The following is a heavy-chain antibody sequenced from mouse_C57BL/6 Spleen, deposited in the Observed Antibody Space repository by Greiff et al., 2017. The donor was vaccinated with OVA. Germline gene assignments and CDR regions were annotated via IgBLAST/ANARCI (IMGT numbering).Heavy chain of an antibody. J-gene: IGHJ4*01. Sequence: EVKLVESGGGLVQPGGSLKLSCAASGFTFSDYYMYWVRQTPEKRLEWVAYISNGGGSTYYPDTVKGRFTISRDNAKNTLYLQKSRLKSEDTAMYYCARHEAVVNAMDYWGQGTSVTVSS. CDR2: ISNGGGST. CDR1: GFTFSDYY. D-gene: IGHD1-1*01. V-gene: IGHV5-12*01. CDR3: ARHEAVVNAMDY.